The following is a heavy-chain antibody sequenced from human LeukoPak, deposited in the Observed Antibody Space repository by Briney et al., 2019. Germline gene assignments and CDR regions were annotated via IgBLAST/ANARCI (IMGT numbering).Heavy chain of an antibody. D-gene: IGHD1-14*01. Sequence: PGGSLRLSCAASGFSFSDYYMSWIRQAPGKGLEWIGYILSSGSTNYNPSVKSRVTISVDTSKNQFSLKLSSVTAADTAVYYCARTNQISETAFDIWGQGTMVIVSS. CDR2: ILSSGST. J-gene: IGHJ3*02. CDR1: GFSFSDYY. V-gene: IGHV4-59*01. CDR3: ARTNQISETAFDI.